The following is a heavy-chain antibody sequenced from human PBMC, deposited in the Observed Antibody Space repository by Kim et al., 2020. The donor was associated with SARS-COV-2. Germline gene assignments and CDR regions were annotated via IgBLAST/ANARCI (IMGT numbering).Heavy chain of an antibody. J-gene: IGHJ5*02. CDR3: ARGGIVVVPAAPENWFDP. V-gene: IGHV4-59*09. Sequence: KSRVTIAVDTSKHQFSLKLSSVTAADTAVYYCARGGIVVVPAAPENWFDPWGQGTLVTVSS. D-gene: IGHD2-2*01.